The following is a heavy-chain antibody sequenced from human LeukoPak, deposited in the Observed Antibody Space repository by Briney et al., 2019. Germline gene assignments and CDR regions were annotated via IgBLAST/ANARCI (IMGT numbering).Heavy chain of an antibody. Sequence: SETLSLTCTVSGGSISSGGYYWTWIRQHPGKGLECIGYIYYSGSTYYNPSLKSRVTISIDTSKNQFSLKLSSVTAADTAVYFCARAKAGGYYDSNGYYPTWGQGTLATVSS. J-gene: IGHJ5*02. CDR1: GGSISSGGYY. CDR3: ARAKAGGYYDSNGYYPT. D-gene: IGHD3-22*01. CDR2: IYYSGST. V-gene: IGHV4-31*03.